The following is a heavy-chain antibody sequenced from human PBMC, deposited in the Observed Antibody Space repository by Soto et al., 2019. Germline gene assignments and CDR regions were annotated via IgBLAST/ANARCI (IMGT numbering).Heavy chain of an antibody. Sequence: SETLSLTCAVYGGSFSGYYWSWIRQPPGKGLEWIGEINHSGSTNYNPSLKSRVTISVDTSKNQFSLKLSSVTAADTAVYYCARGIFLPLRIYYYYYMDVWGKGTTVTVSS. CDR3: ARGIFLPLRIYYYYYMDV. J-gene: IGHJ6*03. V-gene: IGHV4-34*01. D-gene: IGHD4-17*01. CDR1: GGSFSGYY. CDR2: INHSGST.